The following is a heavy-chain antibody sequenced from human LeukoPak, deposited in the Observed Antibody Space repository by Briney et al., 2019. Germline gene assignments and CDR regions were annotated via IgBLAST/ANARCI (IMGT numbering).Heavy chain of an antibody. V-gene: IGHV3-23*01. CDR2: ISGSGVST. CDR3: ATSYRGKYRAFDT. Sequence: GGSLRLSCAASGFTFSSYAMSWVRQAPGKGLEWVSAISGSGVSTYYADSVKGRFTISRDNSKNTLYLQMNSLRAEDTAVYYCATSYRGKYRAFDTWGQGTVVTVSS. CDR1: GFTFSSYA. D-gene: IGHD1-26*01. J-gene: IGHJ3*02.